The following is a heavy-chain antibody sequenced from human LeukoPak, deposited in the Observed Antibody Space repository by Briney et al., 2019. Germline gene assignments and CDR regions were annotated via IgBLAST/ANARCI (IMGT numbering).Heavy chain of an antibody. Sequence: GGSLRLSCAASGFTFSSYAMSWVRQAPGKGLEWVSTISGSGLSTYFAGSVKGRFTISRDNSKNTLYLQMGSLRAEDMAVYYCARRSGIAVAGAFDYWGQGTLVTVSS. CDR3: ARRSGIAVAGAFDY. D-gene: IGHD6-19*01. J-gene: IGHJ4*02. CDR1: GFTFSSYA. V-gene: IGHV3-23*01. CDR2: ISGSGLST.